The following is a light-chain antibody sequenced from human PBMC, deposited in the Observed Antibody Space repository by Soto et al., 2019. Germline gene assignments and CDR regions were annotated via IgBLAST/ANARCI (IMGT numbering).Light chain of an antibody. V-gene: IGLV1-47*02. CDR1: DSNIGSNH. CDR2: SQD. J-gene: IGLJ3*02. CDR3: ASWEDSLTGWV. Sequence: QSVLTQPPSASGTPGQRVTISCSGSDSNIGSNHVYWYQQVPGTAPKFLIDSQDQRPSGFPDRFSGSKSGTSASLAISGLLSEDEADYYCASWEDSLTGWVFGGGTKVTVL.